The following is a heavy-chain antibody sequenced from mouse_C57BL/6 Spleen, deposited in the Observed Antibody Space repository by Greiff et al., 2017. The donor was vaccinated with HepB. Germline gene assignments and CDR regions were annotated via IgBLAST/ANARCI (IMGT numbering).Heavy chain of an antibody. Sequence: EVQLQQSGAELVRPGASVKLSCTASGFNIKDYYMHWVKQRPEQGLEWIGRIDPEDGDTDYAPKFQGKATMTADTSSNTAYLQLSSLTSEDTAVYYCTVGYYGTEDYWGQGTTLTVSS. D-gene: IGHD1-2*01. CDR1: GFNIKDYY. V-gene: IGHV14-1*01. CDR3: TVGYYGTEDY. CDR2: IDPEDGDT. J-gene: IGHJ2*01.